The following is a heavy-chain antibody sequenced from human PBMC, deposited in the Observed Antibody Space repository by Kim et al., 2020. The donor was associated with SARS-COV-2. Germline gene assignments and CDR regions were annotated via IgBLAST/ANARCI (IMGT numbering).Heavy chain of an antibody. CDR3: ARLGPRGYSYGYGSFDY. V-gene: IGHV3-33*01. J-gene: IGHJ4*02. D-gene: IGHD5-18*01. CDR1: GFTFSSYG. Sequence: GGSLRLSCAASGFTFSSYGMHWVRQAPGKGLEWVAVIWYDGSNKYYADSVKGRFTISRDNSKNTLYLQMNSLRAEDTAVYYCARLGPRGYSYGYGSFDYWGQGTLVTVSS. CDR2: IWYDGSNK.